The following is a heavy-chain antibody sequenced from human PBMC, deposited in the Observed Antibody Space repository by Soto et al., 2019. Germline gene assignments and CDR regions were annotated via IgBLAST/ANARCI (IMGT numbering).Heavy chain of an antibody. CDR3: ARDMHAGFTHYFDP. CDR2: ISAYNGNT. Sequence: ASVKVSCKASGYTFTSYGISWVRQAPGQGLEWMGWISAYNGNTNYAQKLQGRVTISIDTSKNQLSLKMTSMTAADTAVYYCARDMHAGFTHYFDPWGQGTLVTVSS. CDR1: GYTFTSYG. J-gene: IGHJ5*02. D-gene: IGHD1-26*01. V-gene: IGHV1-18*01.